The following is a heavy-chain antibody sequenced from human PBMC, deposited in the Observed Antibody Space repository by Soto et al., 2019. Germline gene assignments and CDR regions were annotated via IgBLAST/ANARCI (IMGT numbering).Heavy chain of an antibody. V-gene: IGHV3-23*01. CDR3: AKDSPYLHGDYLHFDY. CDR1: GFTFSSYA. D-gene: IGHD4-17*01. Sequence: PGGSLRLSCAASGFTFSSYAMSWVRQAPGKGLEWVSAISGSGGSTYYADSVKGRFTISRDNSKNTLYLQMNSLRAEDTAVYYCAKDSPYLHGDYLHFDYWGQGTLVTVSS. CDR2: ISGSGGST. J-gene: IGHJ4*02.